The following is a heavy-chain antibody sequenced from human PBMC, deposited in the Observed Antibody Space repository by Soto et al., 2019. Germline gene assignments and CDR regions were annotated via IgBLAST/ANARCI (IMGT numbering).Heavy chain of an antibody. V-gene: IGHV4-31*03. D-gene: IGHD4-17*01. J-gene: IGHJ4*02. CDR3: ARFPPHYGDYSREDY. CDR1: GGSISSGGYY. Sequence: QVQLQESGPGLVKPSQTLSLTCTVSGGSISSGGYYWSWIRQHPGKGLEWIGYIYYSGSTYYNPSLKSRVTISVDTSKNQFSLKLSSVTAADTPVYYCARFPPHYGDYSREDYWGQGTLVTVSS. CDR2: IYYSGST.